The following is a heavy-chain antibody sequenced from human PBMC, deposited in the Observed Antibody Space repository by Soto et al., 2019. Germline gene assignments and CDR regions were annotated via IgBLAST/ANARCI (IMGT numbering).Heavy chain of an antibody. CDR2: INHSGST. Sequence: KTSETLSLTCAVSGGSISSGGYSWSWIRQPPGKGLEWIGEINHSGSTNYNPSLKSRVTISVDTSKNQFSLKLSSVTAADTAVYYCARGYRSSASNPGRGFDPWGQGTLVTVS. CDR3: ARGYRSSASNPGRGFDP. J-gene: IGHJ5*02. V-gene: IGHV4-30-2*01. D-gene: IGHD2-2*01. CDR1: GGSISSGGYS.